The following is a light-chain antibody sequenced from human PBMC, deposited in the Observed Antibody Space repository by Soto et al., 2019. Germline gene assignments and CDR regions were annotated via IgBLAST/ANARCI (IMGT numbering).Light chain of an antibody. J-gene: IGKJ1*01. CDR1: QSVGSN. V-gene: IGKV3-15*01. CDR2: GAS. Sequence: EIVMKQSPATLSVSPGERATLSCRASQSVGSNLAWYQQKPGQAPRLLIYGASTRATGIPARFSGSGAGTEFTLTISSLQSEDFAIYFCQQYNNWPPDRTFGQGTKVEIK. CDR3: QQYNNWPPDRT.